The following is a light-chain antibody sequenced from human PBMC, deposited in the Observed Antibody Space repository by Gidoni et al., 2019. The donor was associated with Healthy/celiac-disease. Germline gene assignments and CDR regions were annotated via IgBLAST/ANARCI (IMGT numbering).Light chain of an antibody. V-gene: IGKV4-1*01. CDR3: QQYYSTPFT. CDR2: WAS. Sequence: DIVMTQSPDSLTVSLCERATINRKSSQSDLYSSNNTNYLAWYHQKPGQPPKLLIYWASTRESGVPDRFSGSGSGTDFTLTISSLQAEDVAVYYCQQYYSTPFTFGPGTKVDIK. CDR1: QSDLYSSNNTNY. J-gene: IGKJ3*01.